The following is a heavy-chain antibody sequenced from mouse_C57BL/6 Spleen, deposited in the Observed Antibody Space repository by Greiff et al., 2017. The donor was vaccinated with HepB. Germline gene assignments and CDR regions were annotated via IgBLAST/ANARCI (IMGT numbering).Heavy chain of an antibody. Sequence: VHLVESAAELVKPGASVKISCKVSGYTFPDHTIPWLKQRPEQGLEWIGYIYPRDGSTKYNEKFKGQATLTADKSSSTAYMQRNSLTSEDSAVYFCARGGGRGDYYYALDYWGQGTSVTVSS. CDR1: GYTFPDHT. CDR2: IYPRDGST. D-gene: IGHD3-3*01. J-gene: IGHJ4*01. V-gene: IGHV1-78*01. CDR3: ARGGGRGDYYYALDY.